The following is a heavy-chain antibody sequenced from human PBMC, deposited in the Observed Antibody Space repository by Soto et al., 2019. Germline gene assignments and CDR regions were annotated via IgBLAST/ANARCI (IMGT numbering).Heavy chain of an antibody. CDR3: ARGGFLEPHMDV. Sequence: QVQLVQSGAEVKKPGASVKVSCKASGYSFTSHDMNWVRQVPGQGPEWMGWMNPNSADTGYAQKFQGRMTMSRDMSTRTMYMELSGLTSEDTAVYYCARGGFLEPHMDVWGRGTTVTVSS. J-gene: IGHJ6*03. CDR2: MNPNSADT. CDR1: GYSFTSHD. V-gene: IGHV1-8*01.